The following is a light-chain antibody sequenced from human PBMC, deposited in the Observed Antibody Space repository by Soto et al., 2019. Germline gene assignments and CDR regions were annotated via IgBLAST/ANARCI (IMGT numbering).Light chain of an antibody. Sequence: LSVSMGERATINCKPIHIVLLSSANKNYLAWYQQKPGQPPKLLIYWASTRESGVPDRFSGSGSGTDFTLTISSLQAEDVAVYYCQQYYSPPPTFGQGTKVDIK. CDR2: WAS. V-gene: IGKV4-1*01. J-gene: IGKJ1*01. CDR1: HIVLLSSANKNY. CDR3: QQYYSPPPT.